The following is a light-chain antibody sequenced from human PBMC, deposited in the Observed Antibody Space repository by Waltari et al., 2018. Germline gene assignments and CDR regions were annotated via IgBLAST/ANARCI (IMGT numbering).Light chain of an antibody. V-gene: IGKV1-6*01. CDR3: LHDYNYPRT. Sequence: AILMTQSPSSLSASVGDRVTITCRASQGIRNDLGWYQQKPGKAPKLLLYTASTLQSGVPSRFSGTGSGTDFTITISSLQPEDFATYYCLHDYNYPRTFGQGTKVEIK. CDR2: TAS. J-gene: IGKJ1*01. CDR1: QGIRND.